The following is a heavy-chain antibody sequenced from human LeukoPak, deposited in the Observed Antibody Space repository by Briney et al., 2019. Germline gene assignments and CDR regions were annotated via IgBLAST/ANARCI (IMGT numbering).Heavy chain of an antibody. D-gene: IGHD3-3*01. J-gene: IGHJ6*03. CDR1: GYTFTSYY. CDR3: ARAVLRDLYYYYYMDV. CDR2: MNPNSGNT. V-gene: IGHV1-8*03. Sequence: ASVKVSCKASGYTFTSYYMHWVRQATGQGLEWMGWMNPNSGNTGYAQKFQGRVTITRNTSISTAYMELSSLRSEDTAVYYCARAVLRDLYYYYYMDVWGKGTTVTVSS.